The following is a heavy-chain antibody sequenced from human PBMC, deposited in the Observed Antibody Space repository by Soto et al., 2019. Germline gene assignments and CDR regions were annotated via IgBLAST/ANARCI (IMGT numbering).Heavy chain of an antibody. Sequence: QVQLVQSGAEVKKPGSSVKVSCKASGGTFSSYAISWVRQAPEQGLEWMGGIIPIFGTANYAQKFQGRVTITADESTSTAYMELSSLRSEDTAVYYCARVPNKYYYDSSGYRNDAFDIWGQGTMVTVSS. CDR3: ARVPNKYYYDSSGYRNDAFDI. D-gene: IGHD3-22*01. CDR2: IIPIFGTA. V-gene: IGHV1-69*01. CDR1: GGTFSSYA. J-gene: IGHJ3*02.